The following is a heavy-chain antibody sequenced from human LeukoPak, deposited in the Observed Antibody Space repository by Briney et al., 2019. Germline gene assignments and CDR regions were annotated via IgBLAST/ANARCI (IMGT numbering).Heavy chain of an antibody. J-gene: IGHJ4*02. CDR3: ARSRAATFDY. V-gene: IGHV6-1*01. D-gene: IGHD2-15*01. Sequence: SQTLSLTCAISGDSVSSKSAAWNWIRQSPSRGLEWVGRTYYRSKWSNDYAASVKSRITVNPDTSKNQFSLQLSSVTPEDTAVYYCARSRAATFDYWGQGTLVTASS. CDR2: TYYRSKWSN. CDR1: GDSVSSKSAA.